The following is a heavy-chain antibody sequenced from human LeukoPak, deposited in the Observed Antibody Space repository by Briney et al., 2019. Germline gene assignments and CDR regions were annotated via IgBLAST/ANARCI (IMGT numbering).Heavy chain of an antibody. CDR1: GFTFSSYA. D-gene: IGHD3-10*01. CDR2: ITGGGDGT. V-gene: IGHV3-23*01. Sequence: GGSLRLSCAASGFTFSSYAMMWVRQSPEKGLEWVSSITGGGDGTYYADSVRGRFTISRDNSKNTLYLKMNSLRADDTAVYFCVKGFVHPTYYFEYWGQGTLVTVSS. J-gene: IGHJ4*02. CDR3: VKGFVHPTYYFEY.